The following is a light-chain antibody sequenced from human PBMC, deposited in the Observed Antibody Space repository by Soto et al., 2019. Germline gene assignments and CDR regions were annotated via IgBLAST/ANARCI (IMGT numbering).Light chain of an antibody. CDR2: ETS. Sequence: DIQMTQSPSSVSASVGDRVTITCRASQDISSWLAWYQQKPGKAPVLLIYETSTLESGAPSRFSGSGSGTDFTLPINSLQPEDVGTYYCQQDIDFPFTFGPGTKV. J-gene: IGKJ3*01. CDR1: QDISSW. V-gene: IGKV1-12*01. CDR3: QQDIDFPFT.